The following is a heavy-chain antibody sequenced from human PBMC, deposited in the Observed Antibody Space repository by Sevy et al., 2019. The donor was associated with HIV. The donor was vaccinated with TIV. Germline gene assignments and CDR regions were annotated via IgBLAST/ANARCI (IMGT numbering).Heavy chain of an antibody. D-gene: IGHD3-9*01. V-gene: IGHV4-59*01. CDR2: IYYSAST. Sequence: SETLSLTCTVSGGSISNFYWSWIRQPPGKGLEWIGNIYYSASTNYNPSLKSRVTISVDTSKNQLSLRLNSVTAADTAVYYCAREPPYYDILSGYSYGVDVWGQGTTVTVSS. J-gene: IGHJ6*02. CDR1: GGSISNFY. CDR3: AREPPYYDILSGYSYGVDV.